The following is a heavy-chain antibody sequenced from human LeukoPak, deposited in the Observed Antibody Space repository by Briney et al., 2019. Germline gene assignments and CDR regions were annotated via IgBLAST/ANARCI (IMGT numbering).Heavy chain of an antibody. CDR3: ARDPARTYYYDSSGYYFDY. D-gene: IGHD3-22*01. J-gene: IGHJ4*02. CDR1: GIFFEHYD. Sequence: GGSLRLSCSASGIFFEHYDMSWVRQAPGKGLEGVAVISNGGVDTYADSVKGRFTISRDNSKNTLYLQMNSLRAEDTAVYYCARDPARTYYYDSSGYYFDYWGQGTLVTVSS. V-gene: IGHV3-23*01. CDR2: ISNGGVDT.